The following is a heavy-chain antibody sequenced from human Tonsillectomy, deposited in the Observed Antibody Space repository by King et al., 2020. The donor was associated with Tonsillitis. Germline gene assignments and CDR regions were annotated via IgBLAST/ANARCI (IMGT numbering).Heavy chain of an antibody. Sequence: VQLQESGPGLVKPSETLSLSCTVSGGSISRYYLSWIRQPPGKELEWIGYIYNRGSANSCTPLTSRVTISLDTSKNQFSLKLSSVTAADTAVYYCARSGSYKGYFDYWGQGTLVTVSS. V-gene: IGHV4-59*01. CDR1: GGSISRYY. J-gene: IGHJ4*02. CDR3: ARSGSYKGYFDY. CDR2: IYNRGSA. D-gene: IGHD1-26*01.